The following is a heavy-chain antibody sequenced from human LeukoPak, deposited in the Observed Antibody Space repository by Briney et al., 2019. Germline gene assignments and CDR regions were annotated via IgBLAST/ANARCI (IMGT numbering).Heavy chain of an antibody. Sequence: PSETLSLTCTVSGDSISSSSSYWGWIRQPPGEGLEWIGSIYYSGSTYYNTSLKSRVTISVDTSKNQFSLRLNSVTAADTAVYYCARGAMIVKPFDYWGQGTLVTVSS. D-gene: IGHD3-22*01. V-gene: IGHV4-39*07. J-gene: IGHJ4*02. CDR1: GDSISSSSSY. CDR2: IYYSGST. CDR3: ARGAMIVKPFDY.